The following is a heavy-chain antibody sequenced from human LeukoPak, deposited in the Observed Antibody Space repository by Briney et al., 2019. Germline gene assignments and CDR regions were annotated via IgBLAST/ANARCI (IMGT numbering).Heavy chain of an antibody. J-gene: IGHJ4*02. D-gene: IGHD3-10*01. CDR1: GFTVSGNY. Sequence: GGSLRLSCAASGFTVSGNYMSWVRQVPGKGLEWVSAISGSGSDTYYADSVKGRFTISRDNSKSTLYLQMNSLRAEDTAVYYCAKDLGGEGGSGFPGYWGQGTLVTVSS. V-gene: IGHV3-23*01. CDR3: AKDLGGEGGSGFPGY. CDR2: ISGSGSDT.